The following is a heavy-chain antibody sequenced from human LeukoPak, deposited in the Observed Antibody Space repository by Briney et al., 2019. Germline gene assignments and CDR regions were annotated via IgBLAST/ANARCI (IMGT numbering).Heavy chain of an antibody. CDR3: AKNGGSSSWYVVGY. D-gene: IGHD6-13*01. CDR1: GFTFSSYA. V-gene: IGHV3-23*01. Sequence: GGSLRLSCAASGFTFSSYAMSWVRQAPGKGLEWVSAISGSGGSTYYADSVKGRFTISRDNSKNTPYLQMNSLRAEDTAVYYCAKNGGSSSWYVVGYWGQGTLVTVSS. J-gene: IGHJ4*02. CDR2: ISGSGGST.